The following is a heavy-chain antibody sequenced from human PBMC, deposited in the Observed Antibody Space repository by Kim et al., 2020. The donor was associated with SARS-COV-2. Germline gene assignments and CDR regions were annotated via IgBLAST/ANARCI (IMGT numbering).Heavy chain of an antibody. J-gene: IGHJ6*02. Sequence: SVKVSCKASGGTFSSYAISWVRQAPGQGLEWMGGIIPIFGTANYAQKFQGRVTITADESTSTAYMELSSLRSEDTAVYYCAREGGGYCSGGSCWGRGMDVWGQGTTVTVSS. CDR1: GGTFSSYA. V-gene: IGHV1-69*13. CDR2: IIPIFGTA. D-gene: IGHD2-15*01. CDR3: AREGGGYCSGGSCWGRGMDV.